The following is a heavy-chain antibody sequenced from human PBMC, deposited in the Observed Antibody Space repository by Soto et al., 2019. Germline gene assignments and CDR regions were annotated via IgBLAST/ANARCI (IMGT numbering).Heavy chain of an antibody. J-gene: IGHJ2*01. V-gene: IGHV1-69*01. D-gene: IGHD4-17*01. Sequence: QVQLVQSGAEVKKPGSSVKVSCKASGDTFIRYAISWVRQAPGQGLAWMGGVIPIFATPQYAQKVQGRVTITADESTTTAYMELSSLRSEDTAVYYCARFPLDFGDRYWYFDLWGRGTLVTVSS. CDR2: VIPIFATP. CDR3: ARFPLDFGDRYWYFDL. CDR1: GDTFIRYA.